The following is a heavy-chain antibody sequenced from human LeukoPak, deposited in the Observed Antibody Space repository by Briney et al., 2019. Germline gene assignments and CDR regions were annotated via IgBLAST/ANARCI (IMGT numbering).Heavy chain of an antibody. CDR2: INHSGST. J-gene: IGHJ5*02. V-gene: IGHV4-34*01. CDR1: GGSFSGYY. D-gene: IGHD3-3*01. CDR3: ARRQGSDFWSGYYHNWFDP. Sequence: SETLSLTCAVYGGSFSGYYWSWIRQPPGKGLEWIGEINHSGSTNYNPSLKSRVTISVDTSKNQFSLKLSSVTAADTAVYYCARRQGSDFWSGYYHNWFDPWGQGTLVTVSS.